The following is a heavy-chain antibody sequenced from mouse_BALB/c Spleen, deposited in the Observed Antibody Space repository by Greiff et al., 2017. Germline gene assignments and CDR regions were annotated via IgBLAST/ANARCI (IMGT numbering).Heavy chain of an antibody. J-gene: IGHJ3*01. CDR2: ISSGGST. CDR1: GFTFSSYA. V-gene: IGHV5-6-5*01. D-gene: IGHD2-2*01. CDR3: ARGDGYDVLFAY. Sequence: EVQGVESGGGLVKPGGSLKLSCAASGFTFSSYAMSWVRQTPEKRLEWVASISSGGSTYYPDSVKGRFTISRDNARNILYLQMSSLRSEDTAMYYCARGDGYDVLFAYWGQGTLVTVSA.